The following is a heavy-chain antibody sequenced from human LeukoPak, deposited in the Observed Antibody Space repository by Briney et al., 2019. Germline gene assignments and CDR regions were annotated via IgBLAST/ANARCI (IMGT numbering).Heavy chain of an antibody. V-gene: IGHV4-59*08. CDR3: VRPPLVGYCSGGSCWWY. Sequence: PSEILSLTCTVSGGSISSYYWSWIRQPPGGGLEWIGYIYYTGSTNYNPSLKSRVTISVDTPNNQFSLKLSSVTAADTAVYYCVRPPLVGYCSGGSCWWYWGQGTLVTVSS. J-gene: IGHJ4*02. D-gene: IGHD2-15*01. CDR2: IYYTGST. CDR1: GGSISSYY.